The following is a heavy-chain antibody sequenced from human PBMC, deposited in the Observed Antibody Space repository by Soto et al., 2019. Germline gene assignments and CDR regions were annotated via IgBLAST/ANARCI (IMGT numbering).Heavy chain of an antibody. V-gene: IGHV5-10-1*01. CDR2: IDPTDSYT. J-gene: IGHJ4*02. Sequence: PGESLKISCKGSGYNFITDWINWVRQMPGKGLEWMGRIDPTDSYTKYSPSFEGHVTISADKSISTAYLQWTSLKASDTALYYCARQDYGAGFDYWGQGTLVTVSS. CDR1: GYNFITDW. CDR3: ARQDYGAGFDY. D-gene: IGHD4-17*01.